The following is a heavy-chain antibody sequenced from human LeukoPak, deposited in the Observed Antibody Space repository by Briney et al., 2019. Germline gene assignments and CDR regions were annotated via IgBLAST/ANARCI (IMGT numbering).Heavy chain of an antibody. CDR1: GFSVSSNY. CDR2: IYTGGST. Sequence: GGSLRLSCAASGFSVSSNYMSWVRQAPGKGLEWVSVIYTGGSTYYADSVKGRFTISRDNSKNTLYLQMNSLRAEDTAVYYCTRDCSGASCYEEMDYWGQGTLVTVSS. D-gene: IGHD2-15*01. V-gene: IGHV3-66*01. J-gene: IGHJ4*02. CDR3: TRDCSGASCYEEMDY.